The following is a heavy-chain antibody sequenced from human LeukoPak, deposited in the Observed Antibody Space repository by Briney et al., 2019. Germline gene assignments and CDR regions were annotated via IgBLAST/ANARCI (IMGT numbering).Heavy chain of an antibody. Sequence: SETLSLTCTVSGGSISGYYWSWIRQPPGKGLEWIGYIYYSGGTNYNPSLQSRVTISVDTSKNQFSLNLSSVTAADTAVYYCARGSGSYYNRFYYFDYWGQGTLVTVSS. CDR2: IYYSGGT. V-gene: IGHV4-59*01. CDR1: GGSISGYY. CDR3: ARGSGSYYNRFYYFDY. D-gene: IGHD3-10*01. J-gene: IGHJ4*02.